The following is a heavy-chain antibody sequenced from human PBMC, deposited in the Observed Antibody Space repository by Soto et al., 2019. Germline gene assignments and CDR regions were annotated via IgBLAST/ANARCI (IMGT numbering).Heavy chain of an antibody. CDR3: TRPEHQYCGGDCYLFPYFDL. V-gene: IGHV3-73*02. CDR1: GFTFSGSA. J-gene: IGHJ2*01. D-gene: IGHD2-21*02. CDR2: IRSKANNYAT. Sequence: EVQLVESGGGLVQPGGSLKLSCAASGFTFSGSAMHWVRQASGKGLEWVARIRSKANNYATVYAASVKGRFNISRDDSQNPAHLRLSNVIIEDTAVYFCTRPEHQYCGGDCYLFPYFDLWGRGTLVTVSS.